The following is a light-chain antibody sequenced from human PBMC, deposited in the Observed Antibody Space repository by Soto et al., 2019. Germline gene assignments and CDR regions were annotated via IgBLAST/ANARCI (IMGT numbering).Light chain of an antibody. CDR1: QSVSSN. J-gene: IGKJ1*01. CDR2: GAS. V-gene: IGKV3-15*01. Sequence: EIVMTQSRATLSVSPGERATLSCRASQSVSSNLAWYQQKPGQAPRLLIYGASTRATGIPARFSGSGSGTEFTLTISSLQSEAFAAYYCQQYNKGWKFGK. CDR3: QQYNKGWK.